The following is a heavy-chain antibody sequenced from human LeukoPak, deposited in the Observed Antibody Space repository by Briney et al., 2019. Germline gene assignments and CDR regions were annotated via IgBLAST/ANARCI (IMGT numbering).Heavy chain of an antibody. CDR3: ARDTTTVAIGYFDY. V-gene: IGHV3-23*01. Sequence: GGSLRLSCAASGFTFSTYAMTWVRQAPGKGLEWVSAISVSGGRTYYADSVKGRFTISRDNSKNTLYLQMNSLRAEDTAVYYCARDTTTVAIGYFDYWGQGTLVTVSS. CDR2: ISVSGGRT. J-gene: IGHJ4*02. CDR1: GFTFSTYA. D-gene: IGHD4-23*01.